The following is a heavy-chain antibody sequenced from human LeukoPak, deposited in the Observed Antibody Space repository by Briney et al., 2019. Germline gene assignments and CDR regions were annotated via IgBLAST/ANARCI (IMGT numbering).Heavy chain of an antibody. V-gene: IGHV3-23*01. CDR2: ISDSGGST. CDR3: AXEXGRXSTGWYWFDP. D-gene: IGHD6-19*01. J-gene: IGHJ5*02. CDR1: GFTFSSYA. Sequence: GGSLRLSCAASGFTFSSYAMSWVRQAPGKGLEWVSAISDSGGSTYYADSVKGRFTISRDNSKNTLYLQMNSLRAEDTAVYYCAXEXGRXSTGWYWFDPWGQGTLVTVSS.